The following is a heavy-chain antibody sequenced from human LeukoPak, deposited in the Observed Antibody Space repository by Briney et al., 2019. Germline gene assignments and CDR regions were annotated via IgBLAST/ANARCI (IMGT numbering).Heavy chain of an antibody. Sequence: PSETLSLTCTVSGGSISSYYWSWIRQPAGKGLEWIGRIYTSGSTGYNPSLRSRVTMSVDTSKNQFSLKLRYVTAADTAVYYCARESSGWNYFDYWGQGILVTASS. CDR1: GGSISSYY. CDR3: ARESSGWNYFDY. D-gene: IGHD6-19*01. J-gene: IGHJ4*02. V-gene: IGHV4-4*07. CDR2: IYTSGST.